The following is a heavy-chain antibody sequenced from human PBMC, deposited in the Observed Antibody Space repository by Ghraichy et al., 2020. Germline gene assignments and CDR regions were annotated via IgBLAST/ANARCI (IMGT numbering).Heavy chain of an antibody. D-gene: IGHD3-3*01. CDR2: IYYSGST. Sequence: SETLSLTCTVSGGSISSSSYYWGWIRQPPGKELEWIGSIYYSGSTYYNPSLKSRVTISVDTSKNQFSLKLSSVTAAETAVYYCARQPSITIFGVVILYDMDVWGQGTTVTVSS. V-gene: IGHV4-39*01. J-gene: IGHJ6*02. CDR1: GGSISSSSYY. CDR3: ARQPSITIFGVVILYDMDV.